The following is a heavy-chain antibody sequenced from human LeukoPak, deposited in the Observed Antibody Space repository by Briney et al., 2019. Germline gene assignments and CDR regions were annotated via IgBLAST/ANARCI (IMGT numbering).Heavy chain of an antibody. CDR1: GYTFTSYG. J-gene: IGHJ4*02. Sequence: GASVKVSCKASGYTFTSYGISWVRQAPGQGLEWMGGIIPIFGTANYAQKFQGRVTITADESTSTAYMELSSLRSEDTAVYYCASGIAARPGYYFDYWGQGTLVTVSS. CDR2: IIPIFGTA. V-gene: IGHV1-69*13. CDR3: ASGIAARPGYYFDY. D-gene: IGHD6-6*01.